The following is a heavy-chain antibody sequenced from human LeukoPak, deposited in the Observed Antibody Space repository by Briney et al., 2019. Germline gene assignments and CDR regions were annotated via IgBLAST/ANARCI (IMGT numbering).Heavy chain of an antibody. Sequence: ASVKVSCKASGYTFTDYYMHWVRQAPGQGLDWMGWINPNSGATNYAQKFQGRVTMTRDTSISTAYMELSRLRSDDTAVYYCARGNTMVTWPAFVYWGQETLVTVSS. CDR3: ARGNTMVTWPAFVY. CDR1: GYTFTDYY. J-gene: IGHJ4*02. CDR2: INPNSGAT. D-gene: IGHD4-23*01. V-gene: IGHV1-2*02.